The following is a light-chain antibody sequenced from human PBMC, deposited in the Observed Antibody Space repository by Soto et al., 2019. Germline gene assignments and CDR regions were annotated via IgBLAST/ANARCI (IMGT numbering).Light chain of an antibody. J-gene: IGLJ2*01. CDR2: DSN. CDR3: ATWDSSLTGEV. V-gene: IGLV1-51*01. CDR1: SSNIGNNY. Sequence: QSVLTQPPSVSAAPGQKVTISCSGSSSNIGNNYVSWYQQLPGTAPKLLIYDSNKRPSGIPDRFSGSKSGTSATLDITGLQTGDEADYYCATWDSSLTGEVFGGATKLTVL.